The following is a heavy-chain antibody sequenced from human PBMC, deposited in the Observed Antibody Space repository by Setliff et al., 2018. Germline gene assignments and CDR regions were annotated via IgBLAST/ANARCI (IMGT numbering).Heavy chain of an antibody. D-gene: IGHD3-3*01. CDR1: GGSFSGYY. CDR3: VRMSGFLYMDV. Sequence: SETLSLTCAVYGGSFSGYYWSWIRQPPGKGLEWIGEINQSGSTNYNPSLKSRATISIDTSKDQFSLKLSSVTAADTAVYYCVRMSGFLYMDVWGKGTTVTVSS. J-gene: IGHJ6*03. V-gene: IGHV4-34*01. CDR2: INQSGST.